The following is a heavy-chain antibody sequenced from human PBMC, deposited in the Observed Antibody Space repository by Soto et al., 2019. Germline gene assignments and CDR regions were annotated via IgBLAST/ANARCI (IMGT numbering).Heavy chain of an antibody. D-gene: IGHD2-8*01. Sequence: AGRSLRLSCAAFEFTFDDYGMRRVRQTPGKGLEWVSGINWNGGSTGYADSVKGRFTISRDNAKSSLYLQMNSLRAEDTALYHCARAGKDIVIMVYAPLHYYSLMEVWGKGTTVTGFS. CDR1: EFTFDDYG. CDR3: ARAGKDIVIMVYAPLHYYSLMEV. J-gene: IGHJ6*03. CDR2: INWNGGST. V-gene: IGHV3-20*01.